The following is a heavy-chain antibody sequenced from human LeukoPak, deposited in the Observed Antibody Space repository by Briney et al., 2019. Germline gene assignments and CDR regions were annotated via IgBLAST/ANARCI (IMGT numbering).Heavy chain of an antibody. J-gene: IGHJ4*02. CDR1: GGSFSGYY. CDR2: INHSGST. Sequence: SETLSLTCAVYGGSFSGYYWSWIRQPPGKGLEWIGEINHSGSTNYNPSLKSRVTISIDTSKTQFSLKLTSVTAADTAVYYCARGRSPVDWGQGTLVTVSS. CDR3: ARGRSPVD. D-gene: IGHD2-15*01. V-gene: IGHV4-34*01.